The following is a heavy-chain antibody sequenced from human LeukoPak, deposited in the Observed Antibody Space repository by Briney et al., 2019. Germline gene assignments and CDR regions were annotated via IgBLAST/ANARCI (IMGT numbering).Heavy chain of an antibody. D-gene: IGHD3-22*01. Sequence: GGSLRLSCAASGFTFSSYAMHWVRQAPGKGLEWVAVISYDGSNKYYADSVKGRFTISRDSSKNTLYLQMNSLRVEDTAVYYCAKHSSGSYRPFDYWGQGTLVTVSS. J-gene: IGHJ4*02. CDR1: GFTFSSYA. CDR3: AKHSSGSYRPFDY. CDR2: ISYDGSNK. V-gene: IGHV3-30-3*01.